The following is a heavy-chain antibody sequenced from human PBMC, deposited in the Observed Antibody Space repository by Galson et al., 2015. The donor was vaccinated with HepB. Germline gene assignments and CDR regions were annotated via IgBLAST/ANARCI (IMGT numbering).Heavy chain of an antibody. J-gene: IGHJ4*02. D-gene: IGHD3-9*01. CDR1: GYSFTSYW. CDR2: IDPSDSYT. CDR3: ARHGGGILTGYYGDY. V-gene: IGHV5-10-1*03. Sequence: QSGAEVKKPGESLRISCKGSGYSFTSYWISWVRQMPGKVLEWMGRIDPSDSYTNYSPSFQGHVTITSDKSISTAYLQWSSLKASDTAMYYCARHGGGILTGYYGDYWGQGTLVTVSS.